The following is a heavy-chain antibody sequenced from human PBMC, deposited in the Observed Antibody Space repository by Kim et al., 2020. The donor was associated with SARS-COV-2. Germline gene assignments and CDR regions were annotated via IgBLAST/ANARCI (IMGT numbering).Heavy chain of an antibody. D-gene: IGHD5-12*01. J-gene: IGHJ4*02. V-gene: IGHV1-46*01. CDR3: ARERGNTYFFDY. Sequence: YTQNCQGRVTMTGDTSTSTVYMELSSLGSEDTAVYYCARERGNTYFFDYWGQGSLVTVSS.